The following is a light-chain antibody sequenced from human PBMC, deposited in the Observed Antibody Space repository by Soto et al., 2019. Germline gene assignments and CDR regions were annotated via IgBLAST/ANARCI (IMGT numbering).Light chain of an antibody. Sequence: VLTQPAPLSGAPGQSITLSLPGNNNEGGGYNYVSWYQHHPGKAPKLMIFDVSNRPSGVSNRFSGSKSGNTASLTISGLQPEDEADYYCSSYTTSNTRQIVFGTGTKVNVL. CDR1: NNEGGGYNY. J-gene: IGLJ1*01. V-gene: IGLV2-14*03. CDR3: SSYTTSNTRQIV. CDR2: DVS.